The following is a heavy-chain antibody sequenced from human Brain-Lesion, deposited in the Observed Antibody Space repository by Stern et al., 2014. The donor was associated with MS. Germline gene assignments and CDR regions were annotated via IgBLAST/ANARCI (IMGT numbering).Heavy chain of an antibody. D-gene: IGHD6-13*01. CDR3: ARFPASRPHVFDS. Sequence: ESGPGLVKPSGTLSLTCAVSGGSISSSNWWSWVRQSPGKGLEWIGESDHSGSTIYNPSLKSRVTVSEDKSKNRFSLTLRSVTAADTAVYFCARFPASRPHVFDSWGQGTLVTVSS. CDR1: GGSISSSNW. CDR2: SDHSGST. V-gene: IGHV4-4*02. J-gene: IGHJ4*02.